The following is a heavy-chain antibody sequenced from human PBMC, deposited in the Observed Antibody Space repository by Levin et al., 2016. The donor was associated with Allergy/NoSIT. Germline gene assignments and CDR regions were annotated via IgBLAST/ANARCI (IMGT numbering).Heavy chain of an antibody. Sequence: WVRQAPGQGLEWMGIINPSGGSTSYAQKFQGRVTMTRDTSTSTVYMELSSLRSEDTAVYYCARDPAPYYDSSGYSLGIDYWGQGTLVTVSS. D-gene: IGHD3-22*01. CDR2: INPSGGST. J-gene: IGHJ4*02. CDR3: ARDPAPYYDSSGYSLGIDY. V-gene: IGHV1-46*01.